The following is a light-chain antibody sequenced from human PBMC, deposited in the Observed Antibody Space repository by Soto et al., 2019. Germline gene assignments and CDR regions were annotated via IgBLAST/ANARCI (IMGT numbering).Light chain of an antibody. Sequence: EIVLTQSPGTLSLSPGERATLSCRASQSVSSSYLAWYQQKPGHAPRLLIYGASSRATGTPDRFSGSGSGTDFTLTISRLVPEDFAVYYCQQYGSSPLTFGGGTKVDIK. V-gene: IGKV3-20*01. CDR3: QQYGSSPLT. CDR2: GAS. CDR1: QSVSSSY. J-gene: IGKJ4*01.